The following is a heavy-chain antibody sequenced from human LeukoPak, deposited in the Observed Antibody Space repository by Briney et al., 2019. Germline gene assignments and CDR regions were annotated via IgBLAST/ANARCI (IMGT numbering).Heavy chain of an antibody. CDR1: GASIRSADYY. Sequence: PSETLYLTCTVSGASIRSADYYWSWIRQHPGRGLEWIGYIYYSGSTYYNPSLKSRVNISVDTSKNQFSLKLSSVTAADTAVYHCARVIRDSGGYYHWFDPWGQETLVTVSS. J-gene: IGHJ5*02. CDR3: ARVIRDSGGYYHWFDP. CDR2: IYYSGST. D-gene: IGHD3-22*01. V-gene: IGHV4-31*03.